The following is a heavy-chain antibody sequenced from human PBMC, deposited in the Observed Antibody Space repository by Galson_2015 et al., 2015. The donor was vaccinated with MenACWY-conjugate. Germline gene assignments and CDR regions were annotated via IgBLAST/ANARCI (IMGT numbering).Heavy chain of an antibody. V-gene: IGHV3-23*01. Sequence: SLRLSCAASGSTSSIYDMTWVRQAPGKGLDWVSSIGASGAGRDTYYADSVKGRFTVSRDSSKNMLYLQMSTLRVEDTAVYFCAKGWRNLDVWGKGTTVTVSS. J-gene: IGHJ6*04. CDR3: AKGWRNLDV. CDR2: IGASGAGRDT. CDR1: GSTSSIYD. D-gene: IGHD2-15*01.